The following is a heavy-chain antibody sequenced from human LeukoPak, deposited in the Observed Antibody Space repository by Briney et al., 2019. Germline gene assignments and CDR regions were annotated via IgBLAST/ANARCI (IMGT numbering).Heavy chain of an antibody. J-gene: IGHJ3*02. V-gene: IGHV4-61*08. CDR2: IYYSGST. CDR3: ARGVRYFVLDGFDI. Sequence: SGPTLVNPTQTLTLTCTFSGSSVTTRGVRVSWIRQPPGKGLEWIGYIYYSGSTNYNPSLKSRVTISVDTSKNQFSLKLRSVTAADTALYYCARGVRYFVLDGFDIWGRGTMVTVSS. D-gene: IGHD3-9*01. CDR1: GSSVTTRGVR.